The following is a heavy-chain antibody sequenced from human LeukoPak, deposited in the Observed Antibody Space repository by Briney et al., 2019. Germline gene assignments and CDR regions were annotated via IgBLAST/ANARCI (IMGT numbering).Heavy chain of an antibody. CDR1: GGSISSYY. J-gene: IGHJ5*02. V-gene: IGHV4-59*01. CDR2: IYYSGST. D-gene: IGHD3-3*01. CDR3: ARIRAFTRKSNWFDP. Sequence: SETLSLTCTVSGGSISSYYWSWIRQPPGKGLEWNGYIYYSGSTNYNPSLKSRVTISVDTSKNQFSLKLSSVTAADTAVYYCARIRAFTRKSNWFDPWGQGTLVTVSS.